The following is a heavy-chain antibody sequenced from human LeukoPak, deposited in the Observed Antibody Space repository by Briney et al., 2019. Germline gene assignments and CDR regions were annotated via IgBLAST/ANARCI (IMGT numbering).Heavy chain of an antibody. Sequence: PGGSLRLSCAASGFTFSSYWMHWVRQAPGKGLVWVSRIKSDGSSTSYADSVKGRFTISRDNAKNTLYLQMNSLRAEDTAVYYCTRDTLYCSGGYCYHDIWGQGIMVTVSS. D-gene: IGHD2-15*01. V-gene: IGHV3-74*01. CDR3: TRDTLYCSGGYCYHDI. CDR1: GFTFSSYW. CDR2: IKSDGSST. J-gene: IGHJ3*02.